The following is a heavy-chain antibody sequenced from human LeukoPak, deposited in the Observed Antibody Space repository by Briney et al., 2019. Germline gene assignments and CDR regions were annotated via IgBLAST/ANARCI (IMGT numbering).Heavy chain of an antibody. CDR2: VIPIFGTA. J-gene: IGHJ5*02. CDR3: ASGSTYYYDSSGYYH. D-gene: IGHD3-22*01. V-gene: IGHV1-69*13. CDR1: GGTFSSYA. Sequence: GASVKVSCKASGGTFSSYAISWVRQALGQGLEWMGGVIPIFGTANYAQKFQGRVTITADESTSTAYMELSSLRSEDTAVYYCASGSTYYYDSSGYYHWGQGTLVTVSS.